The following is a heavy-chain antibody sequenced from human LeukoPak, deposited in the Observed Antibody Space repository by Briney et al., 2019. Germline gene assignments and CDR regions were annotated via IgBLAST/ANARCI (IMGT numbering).Heavy chain of an antibody. J-gene: IGHJ4*02. V-gene: IGHV1-2*02. CDR1: GYTFTGYY. CDR3: ARVPRIAARPLFDY. CDR2: INPNSGGT. D-gene: IGHD6-6*01. Sequence: ASVKVSCKASGYTFTGYYMHWVRQAPGQGLEWMGWINPNSGGTNHAQKFQGRVTMTRDTSISTAYMELSRLRSDDAAVYYCARVPRIAARPLFDYWGQGTLVTVSS.